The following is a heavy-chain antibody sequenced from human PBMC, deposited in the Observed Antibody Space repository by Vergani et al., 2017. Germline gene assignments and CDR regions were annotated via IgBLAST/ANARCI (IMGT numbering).Heavy chain of an antibody. V-gene: IGHV3-73*01. D-gene: IGHD3-9*01. CDR2: IRTKTYNYAT. CDR3: AKGAKNGILTADDI. CDR1: GFTFSDSA. Sequence: EVQLVESGRGLVQPGGSLKLSCAASGFTFSDSAMHWVRQASGKGLEWLGRIRTKTYNYATTYAASLKGRFTISRDDSKNMVYLQMNSLRTDDTAVYYCAKGAKNGILTADDIWGQGTMVTVSS. J-gene: IGHJ3*02.